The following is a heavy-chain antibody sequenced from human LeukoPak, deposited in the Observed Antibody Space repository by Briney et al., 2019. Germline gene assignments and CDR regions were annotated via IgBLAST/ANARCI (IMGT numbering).Heavy chain of an antibody. J-gene: IGHJ4*02. D-gene: IGHD2-2*01. CDR2: IYHSGST. CDR1: GGSISSGGYY. V-gene: IGHV4-30-2*01. Sequence: SETLSLTCTVSGGSISSGGYYWSWIRQPPGKGLEWIGYIYHSGSTYYNPSLKSRVTISVDTSKNQFSLKLSSVTAADTAVYYCASGIDIVVVPAAYPYWGQGTLVTVSS. CDR3: ASGIDIVVVPAAYPY.